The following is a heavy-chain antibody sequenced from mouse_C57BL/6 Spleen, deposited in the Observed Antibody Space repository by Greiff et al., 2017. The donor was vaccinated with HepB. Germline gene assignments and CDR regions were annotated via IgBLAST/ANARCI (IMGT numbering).Heavy chain of an antibody. J-gene: IGHJ4*01. V-gene: IGHV1-85*01. CDR2: IYPRDGST. Sequence: VQLQQSGPELVKPGASVKLSCKASGYTFTSYDINWVKQRPGQGLEWIGWIYPRDGSTKYNETFKGKATLTVDTSSSTAYMELNSLTSEDSAVYFCARRPDDSSGYFYAMDYWGQGTSVTVSS. D-gene: IGHD3-2*02. CDR3: ARRPDDSSGYFYAMDY. CDR1: GYTFTSYD.